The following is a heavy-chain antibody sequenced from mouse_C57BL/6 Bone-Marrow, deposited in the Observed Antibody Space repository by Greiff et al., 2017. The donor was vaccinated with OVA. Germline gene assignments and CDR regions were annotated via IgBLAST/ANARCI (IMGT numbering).Heavy chain of an antibody. CDR3: ARYCGSRRGYWYFDV. Sequence: QVQLQQPGAELVKPGASVKMSCKASGYTFTSYWITWVKQRPGQGLEWIGDIYPGSGSTNYNEKFKSKATLTVDTSSSTAYMQLSSLTSEDSAVYYCARYCGSRRGYWYFDVWGTGTTVTVSS. D-gene: IGHD1-1*01. CDR2: IYPGSGST. CDR1: GYTFTSYW. J-gene: IGHJ1*03. V-gene: IGHV1-55*01.